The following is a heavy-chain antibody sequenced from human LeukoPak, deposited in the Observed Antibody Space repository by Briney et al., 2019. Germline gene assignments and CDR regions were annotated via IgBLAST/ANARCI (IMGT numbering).Heavy chain of an antibody. CDR2: IIPIFGTA. J-gene: IGHJ4*02. Sequence: ASVKVSCKASGGTLSSYAISWVRQAPGQGLEWMGGIIPIFGTANYAQKFQGRVTITTDESTSTAYMELSSLRSEDTAVYYCARGDSSSWYFFDYWGQGTLVTVSS. CDR1: GGTLSSYA. V-gene: IGHV1-69*05. D-gene: IGHD6-13*01. CDR3: ARGDSSSWYFFDY.